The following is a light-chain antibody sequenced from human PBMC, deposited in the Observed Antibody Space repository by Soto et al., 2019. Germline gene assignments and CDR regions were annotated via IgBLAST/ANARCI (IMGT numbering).Light chain of an antibody. V-gene: IGKV3-11*01. CDR2: DAS. Sequence: EIVLTQSPGTLSLSPGERATLSCRASQSVSSYLAWYQQKPGQAPRLLIYDASNRATGIPARFSGSGSGTDFTLTISSLEPEDFAVYFCQQWHSSPSITFGQGTRLEIK. CDR1: QSVSSY. J-gene: IGKJ5*01. CDR3: QQWHSSPSIT.